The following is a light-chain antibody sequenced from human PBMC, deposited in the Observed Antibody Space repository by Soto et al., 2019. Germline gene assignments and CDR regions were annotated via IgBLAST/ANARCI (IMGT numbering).Light chain of an antibody. CDR2: DVT. J-gene: IGLJ1*01. V-gene: IGLV2-14*03. CDR3: SSYTTSSITP. CDR1: SSDVGGYSY. Sequence: QSVLTQPASGSGSPGQSITISCTGTSSDVGGYSYVSWYQHHPGKAPKLLIYDVTTRPSGVSDRFSGSKSGNTASLTIPGPQGEDEAEYYCSSYTTSSITPFGTGTKVTVL.